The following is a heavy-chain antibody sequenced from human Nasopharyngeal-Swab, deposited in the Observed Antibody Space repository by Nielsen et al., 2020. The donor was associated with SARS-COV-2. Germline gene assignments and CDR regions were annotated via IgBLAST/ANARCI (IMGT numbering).Heavy chain of an antibody. CDR1: GGSISSSSYY. CDR2: IYYSGST. CDR3: ARVLGYCSSTSCYEPFYYGMDV. V-gene: IGHV4-39*01. Sequence: WETLCLTCTVSGGSISSSSYYWGWIRQPPGKGLEWIWSIYYSGSTYYNPSIKSRVTISVDTSNNQFSLKLSSVTAADTAVYYCARVLGYCSSTSCYEPFYYGMDVWGQVTTVTVSS. J-gene: IGHJ6*02. D-gene: IGHD2-2*01.